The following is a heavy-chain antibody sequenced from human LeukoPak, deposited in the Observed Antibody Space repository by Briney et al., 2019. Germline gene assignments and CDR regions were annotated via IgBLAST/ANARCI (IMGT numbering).Heavy chain of an antibody. CDR3: ARGLIYSPNWFDP. J-gene: IGHJ5*02. CDR2: IYTGGNT. Sequence: GGSLRLSCAGSGFTVSSNYMSWVRQAPGKGLEWVSVIYTGGNTYYADSVKGRFTISRDNSKNPLYLKMNSLRAEDTAVYYCARGLIYSPNWFDPWGQGTLVTVSS. CDR1: GFTVSSNY. D-gene: IGHD4-11*01. V-gene: IGHV3-66*01.